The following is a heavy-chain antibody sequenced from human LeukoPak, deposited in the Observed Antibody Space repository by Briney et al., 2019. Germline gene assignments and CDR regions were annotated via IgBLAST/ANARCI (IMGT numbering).Heavy chain of an antibody. Sequence: AASVKVSCKASGYTFTGYYMHWVRQAPGQGLEWMGWINPNSGGTNYAQKFQGRVTMTRDTSISTAYMELSRLRSDDTAVYYCARSGTDIVVVPAAMIYDYWGQGTLVTVSS. CDR3: ARSGTDIVVVPAAMIYDY. V-gene: IGHV1-2*02. CDR1: GYTFTGYY. CDR2: INPNSGGT. J-gene: IGHJ4*02. D-gene: IGHD2-2*01.